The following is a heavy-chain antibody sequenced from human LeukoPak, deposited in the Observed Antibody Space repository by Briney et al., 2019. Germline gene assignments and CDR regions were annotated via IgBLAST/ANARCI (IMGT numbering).Heavy chain of an antibody. D-gene: IGHD4-23*01. Sequence: PGGSLRLSCAASGLTVNNNYMNWVRQAPGKGLEWVSIIYSGGSTYYADSVKGRFTISRDNSKNTLYLQVNSLRAEDTALYYCARRGDGGRSFDYWGQGTLVTVSS. V-gene: IGHV3-53*01. CDR2: IYSGGST. CDR1: GLTVNNNY. CDR3: ARRGDGGRSFDY. J-gene: IGHJ4*02.